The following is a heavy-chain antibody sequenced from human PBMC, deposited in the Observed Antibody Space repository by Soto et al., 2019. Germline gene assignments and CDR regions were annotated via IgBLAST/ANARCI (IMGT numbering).Heavy chain of an antibody. J-gene: IGHJ6*02. CDR2: ISSSSSYI. CDR3: ARDYGEGSGYDVVNGMDV. Sequence: EVQLVESGGGLVKPGGSLRLSCAASGFTFSSYSMNWVRQAPGKGLEWVLSISSSSSYIYYADSVKGRFTISRDNAKNSLYLQMNSLRAEDTAVYYCARDYGEGSGYDVVNGMDVWGQGTTVTVSS. V-gene: IGHV3-21*01. D-gene: IGHD6-25*01. CDR1: GFTFSSYS.